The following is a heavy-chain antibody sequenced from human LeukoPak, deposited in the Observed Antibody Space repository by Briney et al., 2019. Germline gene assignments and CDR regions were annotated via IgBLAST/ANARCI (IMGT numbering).Heavy chain of an antibody. CDR3: AKLARGDGFDL. CDR2: IKQDGSPK. V-gene: IGHV3-7*01. Sequence: GGSLRLSCAASGFTSSGYWMSWVRQAPGKGLEWVASIKQDGSPKKYVDPVKGRFTISGDNAKNSVYLQMDSLRAEDTAVYYCAKLARGDGFDLWGQGTKVTVSS. J-gene: IGHJ3*01. CDR1: GFTSSGYW.